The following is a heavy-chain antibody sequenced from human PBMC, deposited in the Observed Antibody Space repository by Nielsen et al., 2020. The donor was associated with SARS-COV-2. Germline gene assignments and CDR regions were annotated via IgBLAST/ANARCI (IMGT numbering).Heavy chain of an antibody. CDR1: GFTFNSYA. Sequence: GESLKISCAASGFTFNSYAMSWVRQAPGKGLEWVSSISASGSNTYYTNYADSVKGRFTISRDNSKSTLYLQMNSLRAEDTALYYCARSPHSSSWYEFDLWGQGTLVTVSS. J-gene: IGHJ5*02. CDR3: ARSPHSSSWYEFDL. V-gene: IGHV3-23*01. D-gene: IGHD6-19*01. CDR2: ISASGSNT.